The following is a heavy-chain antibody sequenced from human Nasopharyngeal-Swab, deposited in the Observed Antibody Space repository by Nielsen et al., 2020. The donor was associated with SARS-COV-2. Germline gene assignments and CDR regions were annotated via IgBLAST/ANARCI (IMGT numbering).Heavy chain of an antibody. CDR2: IKQDGSEK. V-gene: IGHV3-7*03. D-gene: IGHD6-19*01. Sequence: WIRQPPGKGLEWVANIKQDGSEKYYVDSVKGRFTISRDNAKNSLYLQMNSLRAEDMAVYYCARVGSSGWYSGGYFDYWGQGTLVTVSS. J-gene: IGHJ4*02. CDR3: ARVGSSGWYSGGYFDY.